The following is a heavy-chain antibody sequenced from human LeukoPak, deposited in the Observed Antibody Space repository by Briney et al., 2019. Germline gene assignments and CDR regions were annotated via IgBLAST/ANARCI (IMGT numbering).Heavy chain of an antibody. CDR3: AKDKYSCGWWAMGY. CDR2: ISYDGSNK. D-gene: IGHD6-19*01. CDR1: GFTFSSYG. J-gene: IGHJ4*02. Sequence: GRSLRLSCAASGFTFSSYGMHWVRQAPGKGLEWVAVISYDGSNKYYADSVKGRFTISRDNSKNTLYLQMNSLRAEDTAVYYCAKDKYSCGWWAMGYWGQGTLVTVSS. V-gene: IGHV3-30*18.